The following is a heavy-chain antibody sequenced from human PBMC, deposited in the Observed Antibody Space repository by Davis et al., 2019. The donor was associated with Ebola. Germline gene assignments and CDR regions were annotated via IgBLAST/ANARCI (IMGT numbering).Heavy chain of an antibody. J-gene: IGHJ6*02. V-gene: IGHV1-69*13. CDR1: GGTFSSYA. CDR3: AREGSIAAPYGMDV. CDR2: IIPIFGTA. Sequence: AASVKVSCKASGGTFSSYAISWVRQAPGQGLEWMGGIIPIFGTANYAQKFQGRVTITADESTSTAYMELSSLRSEDTAVYYCAREGSIAAPYGMDVWGQGTTVTVSS. D-gene: IGHD6-6*01.